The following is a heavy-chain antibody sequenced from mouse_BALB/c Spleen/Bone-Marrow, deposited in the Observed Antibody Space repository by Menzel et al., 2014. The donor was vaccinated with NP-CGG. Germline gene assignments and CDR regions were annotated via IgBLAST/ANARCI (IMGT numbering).Heavy chain of an antibody. CDR2: ISGSGSSI. Sequence: EVQVVESGGGLVQPGGSLKLSCAASGFTFSGYGMSWVRQTPDKGLELVATISGSGSSIYYPDSVKGRFTISRDNARNTLYLQMSSLKSEDTAMYYCARGRDWFDYWGQGTTLTVSS. D-gene: IGHD3-3*01. CDR1: GFTFSGYG. CDR3: ARGRDWFDY. J-gene: IGHJ2*01. V-gene: IGHV5-6-3*01.